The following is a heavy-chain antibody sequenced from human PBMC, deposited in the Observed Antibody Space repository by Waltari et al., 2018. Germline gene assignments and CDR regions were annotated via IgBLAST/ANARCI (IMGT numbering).Heavy chain of an antibody. V-gene: IGHV3-53*01. J-gene: IGHJ4*02. Sequence: EVQLVESGGGLIQPGVSLRLSCAASGFTVSNNYMGWVRQAPGKGLEWVSLIYSTGGTSYADSVKGRFTISRDNSKNTLYLQMNSLRVEDTAVYYCATRMVLAARNWGQGTLVTVSS. CDR1: GFTVSNNY. D-gene: IGHD6-6*01. CDR3: ATRMVLAARN. CDR2: IYSTGGT.